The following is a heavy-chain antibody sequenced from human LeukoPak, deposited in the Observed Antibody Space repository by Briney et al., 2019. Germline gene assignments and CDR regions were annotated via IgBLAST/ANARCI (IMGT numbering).Heavy chain of an antibody. V-gene: IGHV4-34*01. CDR2: INHSGST. CDR3: ASKEQQLSGAFDI. Sequence: PSETLSLTCAVYGGSFSGYYWSWIRQPPGKGLEWIGEINHSGSTNYNPSLKSRVTISVDTSKNQFSLKLSSVTAADTAVYYCASKEQQLSGAFDIWGQGTMVTVSS. J-gene: IGHJ3*02. D-gene: IGHD6-13*01. CDR1: GGSFSGYY.